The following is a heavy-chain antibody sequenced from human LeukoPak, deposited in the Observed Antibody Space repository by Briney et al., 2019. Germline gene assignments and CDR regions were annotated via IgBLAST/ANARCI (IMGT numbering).Heavy chain of an antibody. D-gene: IGHD2-15*01. V-gene: IGHV1-69*01. CDR2: FIPILGTP. CDR1: GGIFGSYG. J-gene: IGHJ6*02. CDR3: ARGLYCRSSTSCSDYGMDV. Sequence: SVKVSCKTSGGIFGSYGLNWVRQAPGQGLEWMGGFIPILGTPKYAQNLQGRVTITADESTSTGYMELSSLRYEDTAVYYCARGLYCRSSTSCSDYGMDVWGQGTTVTVSS.